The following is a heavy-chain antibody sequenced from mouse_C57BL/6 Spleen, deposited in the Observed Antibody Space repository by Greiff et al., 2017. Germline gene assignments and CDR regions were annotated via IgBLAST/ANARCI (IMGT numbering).Heavy chain of an antibody. CDR2: IDPEDGET. D-gene: IGHD1-1*01. J-gene: IGHJ2*01. V-gene: IGHV14-2*01. CDR3: ASNYGSFYYFDY. Sequence: VHVKQSGAELVKPGASVKLSCTASGFNIKDYYMHWVKQRTEQGLEWIGRIDPEDGETKYAPKFQGKATITADTSSNTAYLQLSSLTSEDTAVYYCASNYGSFYYFDYWGQGTTLTVSS. CDR1: GFNIKDYY.